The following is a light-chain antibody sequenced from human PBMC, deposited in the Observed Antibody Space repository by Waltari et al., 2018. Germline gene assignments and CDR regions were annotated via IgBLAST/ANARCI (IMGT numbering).Light chain of an antibody. CDR3: SSYAGGNNLV. J-gene: IGLJ3*02. Sequence: QSALTQPPSASGSPGQSVAISCTGTSSDVGGHNYVSWYQQHPGKAPKVMIYEVSKRPSGVPGRFSGSKSGNTASLTVSGLQADDEADYYCSSYAGGNNLVFGGGTKLTVL. V-gene: IGLV2-8*01. CDR2: EVS. CDR1: SSDVGGHNY.